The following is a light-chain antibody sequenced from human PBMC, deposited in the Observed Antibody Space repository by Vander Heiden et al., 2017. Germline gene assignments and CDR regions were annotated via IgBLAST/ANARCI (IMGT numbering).Light chain of an antibody. V-gene: IGKV1-39*01. J-gene: IGKJ4*01. CDR3: QQSYSTPLT. CDR2: AAS. Sequence: DVQMTQSPSSLSASVVDRVTITCRASQSNSSYLNWYQQKPGKAPKLLIYAASSLESGVPSRFSGSGSGTDFTLTISSLQAEDVAIYYCQQSYSTPLTFGGGTKVEIK. CDR1: QSNSSY.